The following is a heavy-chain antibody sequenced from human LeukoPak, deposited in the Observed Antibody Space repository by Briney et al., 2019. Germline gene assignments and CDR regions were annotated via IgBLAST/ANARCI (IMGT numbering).Heavy chain of an antibody. J-gene: IGHJ4*02. CDR2: ISSSSSSYI. D-gene: IGHD2-21*02. CDR3: ARVEATAVFY. V-gene: IGHV3-21*01. Sequence: PGGSLRLSCAASGFTFSSYSMNWVRQAPGKGLEWVSSISSSSSSYIYYADSVKGRFTISRDNAKNSLYLQMNSPRADDTAVYYCARVEATAVFYWGQGTLVIVSS. CDR1: GFTFSSYS.